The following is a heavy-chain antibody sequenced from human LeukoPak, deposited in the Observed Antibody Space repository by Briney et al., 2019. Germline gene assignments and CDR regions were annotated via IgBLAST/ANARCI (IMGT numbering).Heavy chain of an antibody. CDR2: IKSKTDGGTT. CDR3: QAAGWLLLRPLTDY. J-gene: IGHJ4*02. D-gene: IGHD3-22*01. CDR1: GFTFSNAW. V-gene: IGHV3-15*01. Sequence: PGGSLRLSCAASGFTFSNAWMSWVRQAPGKGLEWVGRIKSKTDGGTTDYAAPVKGRFTISRDDSKNTLYLQMNSLKTEDTAVYYCQAAGWLLLRPLTDYWGQGTLVTVSS.